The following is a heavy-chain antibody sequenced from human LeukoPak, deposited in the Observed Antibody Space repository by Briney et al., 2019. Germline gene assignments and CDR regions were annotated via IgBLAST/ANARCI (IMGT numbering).Heavy chain of an antibody. CDR3: ARGTNYYDSTGMSD. Sequence: GGSLRLSCVASGFSLSGYWMHWVRQAPGKGLVWVSRINSDGSSTNYADSVKGRFTISRDNAKNTLYLQVNSLRAEDTAVYFCARGTNYYDSTGMSDWGQGTLVTVSS. D-gene: IGHD3-22*01. V-gene: IGHV3-74*01. J-gene: IGHJ4*02. CDR1: GFSLSGYW. CDR2: INSDGSST.